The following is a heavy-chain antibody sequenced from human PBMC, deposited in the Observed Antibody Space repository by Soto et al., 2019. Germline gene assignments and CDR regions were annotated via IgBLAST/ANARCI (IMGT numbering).Heavy chain of an antibody. V-gene: IGHV1-69*02. CDR1: GGTFSSYT. CDR3: ARMYYYDSSGPLAADY. J-gene: IGHJ4*02. Sequence: KVSCKASGGTFSSYTISWVRQAPGQGLEWMGRIIPILGIAKYSQKFQGRVTITRDTSASTAYMELSSLRSEDTAVYYCARMYYYDSSGPLAADYWGQGTLVTVSS. D-gene: IGHD3-22*01. CDR2: IIPILGIA.